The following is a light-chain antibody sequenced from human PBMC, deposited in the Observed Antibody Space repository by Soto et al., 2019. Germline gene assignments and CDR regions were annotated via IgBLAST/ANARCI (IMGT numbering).Light chain of an antibody. J-gene: IGKJ1*01. V-gene: IGKV3-15*01. Sequence: EIVMTQSPATLSVSPGERATLSSRASQSVSSNLAWYQQKPGQAPRLLIYGASTRATGSPDRFSASGSATEFTLTISSLLSEDFAVYYCQQYNDWPRTFGQGTKVDIK. CDR3: QQYNDWPRT. CDR2: GAS. CDR1: QSVSSN.